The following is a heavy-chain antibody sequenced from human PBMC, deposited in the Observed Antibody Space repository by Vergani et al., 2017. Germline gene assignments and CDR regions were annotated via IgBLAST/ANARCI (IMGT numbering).Heavy chain of an antibody. Sequence: EVQLVESGGGLVQPGGSLRLSCAASGFTFSSYAMSWVRQAPGKGLEWVSAISGSGGSTYYADSVKGRFPISRDNSKNTLYLQMNRLRAEDTAVYYCAKYRPGAAGTRAYFDYWGQGTLVTVSS. D-gene: IGHD6-13*01. CDR2: ISGSGGST. CDR1: GFTFSSYA. J-gene: IGHJ4*02. V-gene: IGHV3-23*04. CDR3: AKYRPGAAGTRAYFDY.